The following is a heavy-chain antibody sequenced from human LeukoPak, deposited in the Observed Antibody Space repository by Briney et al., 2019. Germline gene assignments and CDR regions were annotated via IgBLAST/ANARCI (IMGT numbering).Heavy chain of an antibody. CDR1: GLSFSSFA. CDR2: IRGNGET. Sequence: GGSLRLSCAASGLSFSSFAMSWVRRGPARGLEWVSSIRGNGETIYADSVKGRFTLSSDSSRNTVYFQLNNLRVEDTAIYYCAKASWVSSTDAVRWGQGTLVTVSS. V-gene: IGHV3-23*01. CDR3: AKASWVSSTDAVR. J-gene: IGHJ4*02. D-gene: IGHD3-16*01.